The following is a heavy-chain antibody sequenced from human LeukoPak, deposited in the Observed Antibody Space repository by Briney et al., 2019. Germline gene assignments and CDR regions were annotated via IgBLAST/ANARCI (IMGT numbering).Heavy chain of an antibody. J-gene: IGHJ5*02. Sequence: GGSLRLSCAASGFTFDADGMSWVRQAPGKGLEWVSAISGSGGSTYYADSVKGRFTISRDNSKNTLYLQMNSLRAEDTAVYYCANAYGDYSNWFDPWGQGTLVTVSS. CDR3: ANAYGDYSNWFDP. D-gene: IGHD4-17*01. CDR1: GFTFDADG. V-gene: IGHV3-23*01. CDR2: ISGSGGST.